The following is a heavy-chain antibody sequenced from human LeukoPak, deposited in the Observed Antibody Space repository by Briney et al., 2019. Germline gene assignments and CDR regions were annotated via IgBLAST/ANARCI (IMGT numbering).Heavy chain of an antibody. J-gene: IGHJ4*02. CDR2: ISWNSGII. D-gene: IGHD3-16*02. CDR3: AKGRYVWGSYRLNPFDY. V-gene: IGHV3-9*01. CDR1: RFTLADYA. Sequence: PGRSLRLSRAASRFTLADYAMHGVRHAPGKGLERGSGISWNSGIIGYADSVKGRFTTSRDNAKNSLYLQMNRLRAEDTALYYCAKGRYVWGSYRLNPFDYWGQGTLVTVSS.